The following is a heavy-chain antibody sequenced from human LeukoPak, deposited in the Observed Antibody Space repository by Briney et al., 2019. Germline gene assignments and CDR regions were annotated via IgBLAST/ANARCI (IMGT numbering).Heavy chain of an antibody. CDR2: ISSSGSII. CDR3: ARDFGYF. CDR1: GFTFSNYK. V-gene: IGHV3-48*03. J-gene: IGHJ4*02. D-gene: IGHD3-10*01. Sequence: TGGSLRLSCAASGFTFSNYKMNWVRQAPWKGLEWVSYISSSGSIIYYSDSVKGRFTISRDNAKNSLYLQMNSLRAEDTAVYYCARDFGYFWGQGTLVTVSS.